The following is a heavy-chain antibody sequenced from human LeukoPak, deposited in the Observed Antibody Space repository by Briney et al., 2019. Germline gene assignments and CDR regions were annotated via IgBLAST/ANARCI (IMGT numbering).Heavy chain of an antibody. J-gene: IGHJ6*02. CDR2: ISYDGSNK. D-gene: IGHD3-22*01. V-gene: IGHV3-30-3*01. CDR3: ARDSGYYDSSGSGMDV. CDR1: GFTFSSYA. Sequence: GGSLRLSCAASGFTFSSYALHWVRQAPGKGLEWVAVISYDGSNKYYADSVKGRFTISRDNAKNSLYLQMNSLRAEDTAVYYCARDSGYYDSSGSGMDVWGQGTTVTVSS.